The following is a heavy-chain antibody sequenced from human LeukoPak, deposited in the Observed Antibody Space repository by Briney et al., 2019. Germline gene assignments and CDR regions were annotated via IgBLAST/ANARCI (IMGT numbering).Heavy chain of an antibody. CDR3: AEDLTGTTTYYFDY. CDR1: GLTFSTYA. D-gene: IGHD1-7*01. Sequence: GGSLRLSCAASGLTFSTYAMSWVRQAPGKGLEWVSAISGSGGTTYYADSVKGRFTISRGNFKNTLYLQMNNLRAEDTAVYFCAEDLTGTTTYYFDYWGQGTLVTVSS. CDR2: ISGSGGTT. J-gene: IGHJ4*02. V-gene: IGHV3-23*01.